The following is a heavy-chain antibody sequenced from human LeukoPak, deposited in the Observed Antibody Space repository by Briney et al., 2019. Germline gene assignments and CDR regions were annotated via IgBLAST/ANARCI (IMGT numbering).Heavy chain of an antibody. J-gene: IGHJ6*03. V-gene: IGHV4-39*01. CDR2: IYYTGNT. CDR1: GGSVSSSNFY. Sequence: SETLSLTCTVSGGSVSSSNFYWAWIRQPPGKGLEWIGSIYYTGNTFYNPSLKSRGTLSIDTSKNQFSLKLSSVTAADTAVYYCARHSGFWSGYPPYYYYYMDVWGKGTTVTVSS. D-gene: IGHD3-3*01. CDR3: ARHSGFWSGYPPYYYYYMDV.